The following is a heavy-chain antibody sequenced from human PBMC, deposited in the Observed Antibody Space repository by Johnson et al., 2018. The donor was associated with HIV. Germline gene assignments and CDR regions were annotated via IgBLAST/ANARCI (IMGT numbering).Heavy chain of an antibody. CDR3: AKDLTWEMEDAFDI. CDR1: GFTFSDYY. J-gene: IGHJ3*02. Sequence: QVQLVESGGGLIQPGGSLRLSCAASGFTFSDYYMSWIRQAPGKGLEWVSYISSSGSTIYYADSVKGRFTISRDNSRKTLYLQMNSLKTEDTALYYCAKDLTWEMEDAFDIWGQGTMVTVSS. D-gene: IGHD5-24*01. CDR2: ISSSGSTI. V-gene: IGHV3-11*01.